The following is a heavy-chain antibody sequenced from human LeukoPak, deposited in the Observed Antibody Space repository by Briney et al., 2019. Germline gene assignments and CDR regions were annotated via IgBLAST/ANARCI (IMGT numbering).Heavy chain of an antibody. Sequence: SETLSLTCTVSGGSISSYYWSWIRQPPGKGLEWIGYISYSGSTNYNPSLRSRVTISVDTSKNQFSLKLSSVTAADTAVYYCAREAVSGWYDYFDHWGQGTLVTVSS. V-gene: IGHV4-59*01. J-gene: IGHJ4*02. D-gene: IGHD6-19*01. CDR3: AREAVSGWYDYFDH. CDR2: ISYSGST. CDR1: GGSISSYY.